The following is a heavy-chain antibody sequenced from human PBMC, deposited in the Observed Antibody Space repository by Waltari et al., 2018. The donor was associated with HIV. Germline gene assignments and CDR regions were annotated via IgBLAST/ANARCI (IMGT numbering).Heavy chain of an antibody. CDR2: INHSGIT. CDR1: GGSLSGYH. V-gene: IGHV4-34*01. Sequence: VQVHPWGAGLLKPSETLSLTCAVYGGSLSGYHWNWIRQPPGKGLEWIGEINHSGITNYNPSLKSRVTISIDTSKNQFSLKLTSVTAADTAVYYCAISEAVAALIDYWGQGTLVTVSS. D-gene: IGHD6-13*01. J-gene: IGHJ4*02. CDR3: AISEAVAALIDY.